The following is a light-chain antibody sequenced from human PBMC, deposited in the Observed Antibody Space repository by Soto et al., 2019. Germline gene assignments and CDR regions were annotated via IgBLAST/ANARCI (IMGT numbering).Light chain of an antibody. CDR2: DAS. CDR1: QSISSW. CDR3: QQYNSYSWT. Sequence: DSQMTQSPSTLAASVGDRVTITCRASQSISSWLAWYQQKPGKAPKLLIYDASSLESGVPSRFSGSGSGTEFTLTIRSLQPDDFATYYCQQYNSYSWTFGQGTKVDIK. J-gene: IGKJ1*01. V-gene: IGKV1-5*01.